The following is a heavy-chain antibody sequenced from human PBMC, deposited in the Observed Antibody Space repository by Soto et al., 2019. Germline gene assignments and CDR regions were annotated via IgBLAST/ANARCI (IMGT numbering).Heavy chain of an antibody. Sequence: EVQLLESGGGLVQPGGYLRLYCAASGFTFSSYAMTWVRQAPGKGLEWVSGISGVGGSTYYADSVKGRFTISRDNSKNTLCLQMNSLRAEDTAGDYWAKGPTTVDYHYGMDVWVQGTTVTVSS. V-gene: IGHV3-23*01. CDR2: ISGVGGST. CDR1: GFTFSSYA. J-gene: IGHJ6*02. D-gene: IGHD4-17*01. CDR3: AKGPTTVDYHYGMDV.